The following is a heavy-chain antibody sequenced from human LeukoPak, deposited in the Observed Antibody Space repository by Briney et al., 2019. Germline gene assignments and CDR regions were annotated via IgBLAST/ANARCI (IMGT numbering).Heavy chain of an antibody. V-gene: IGHV3-23*01. CDR1: GFTFSDYY. J-gene: IGHJ6*03. D-gene: IGHD2-15*01. Sequence: GGSLRLSCAASGFTFSDYYMSWVRQAPGKGLEWVSAISGSGGSTYYADSVKCRFTISRDNSKNTLYLQMNSLRAEDTAVYYCANQRCSGGSCYSYYYYYMDVWGKGTTVTVSS. CDR3: ANQRCSGGSCYSYYYYYMDV. CDR2: ISGSGGST.